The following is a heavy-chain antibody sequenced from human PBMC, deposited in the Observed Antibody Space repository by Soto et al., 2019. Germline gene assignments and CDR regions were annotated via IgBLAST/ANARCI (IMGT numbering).Heavy chain of an antibody. D-gene: IGHD1-20*01. CDR2: VNPSSGNT. CDR3: ARASMYIWYDH. J-gene: IGHJ5*02. Sequence: QVQLVQSGAEVKRPGASVKVSCEASGYTFTTYDINWVRQASGQGLEWMGCVNPSSGNTVYARKFYGRVTMTRDTSISTAYMELNSFESDDTAIYYCARASMYIWYDHWGQGTLVTVSS. V-gene: IGHV1-8*01. CDR1: GYTFTTYD.